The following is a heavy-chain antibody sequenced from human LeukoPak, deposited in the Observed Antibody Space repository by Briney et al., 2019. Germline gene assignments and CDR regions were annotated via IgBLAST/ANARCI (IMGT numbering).Heavy chain of an antibody. D-gene: IGHD3-3*01. CDR2: ISAYNGNT. V-gene: IGHV1-18*01. CDR1: GYTFTSYG. CDR3: ARDQSITIFGVVGDP. Sequence: ASVKVSCKASGYTFTSYGISWVRQAPGQGLEWMGWISAYNGNTNYAQKLQGRVTITTDTSTSTAYMELRSLRSDDTAVYYCARDQSITIFGVVGDPWGQGTLVTVSS. J-gene: IGHJ5*02.